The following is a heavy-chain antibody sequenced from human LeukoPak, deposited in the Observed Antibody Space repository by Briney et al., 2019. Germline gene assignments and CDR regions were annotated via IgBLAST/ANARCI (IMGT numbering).Heavy chain of an antibody. CDR1: GGSISSSSYY. J-gene: IGHJ6*01. CDR2: IYYSGST. V-gene: IGHV4-39*07. CDR3: ASKEYYYYGMDV. Sequence: SETLSLTCTVSGGSISSSSYYWGWIRQPPGKGLAWIGSIYYSGSTYYNPSLKSRVTISVDKSKNQISLKLSSVTAADTAVYYCASKEYYYYGMDVWGQGTTVTVSS.